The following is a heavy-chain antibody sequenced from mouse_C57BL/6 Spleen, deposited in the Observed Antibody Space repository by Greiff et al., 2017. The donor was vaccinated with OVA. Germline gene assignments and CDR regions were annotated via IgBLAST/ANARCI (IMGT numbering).Heavy chain of an antibody. J-gene: IGHJ2*01. CDR3: ARDYGSSYREGYFDY. Sequence: VQLKQSGPELVKPGASVKMSCKASGYTFTDYNMHWVKQSHGKSLEWIGYINPNNGGTSYNQKFKGKATLTVNKSSSTAYMELHSLTSEDSAVYYCARDYGSSYREGYFDYWGQGTTLTVSS. CDR2: INPNNGGT. CDR1: GYTFTDYN. D-gene: IGHD1-1*01. V-gene: IGHV1-22*01.